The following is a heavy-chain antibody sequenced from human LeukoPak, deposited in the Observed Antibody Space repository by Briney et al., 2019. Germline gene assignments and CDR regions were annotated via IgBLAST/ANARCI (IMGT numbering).Heavy chain of an antibody. J-gene: IGHJ5*02. CDR1: GYTFTSYG. Sequence: ASVKVSCKASGYTFTSYGISWVRQAPGQGLEWMGWISAYNGNTNYAQKLQGRVTMTTDTSTSTAYMELRSLGSDDTAVYYCARDGATDFWSGYYNWFDPWGQGTLVTVSS. CDR3: ARDGATDFWSGYYNWFDP. D-gene: IGHD3-3*01. V-gene: IGHV1-18*01. CDR2: ISAYNGNT.